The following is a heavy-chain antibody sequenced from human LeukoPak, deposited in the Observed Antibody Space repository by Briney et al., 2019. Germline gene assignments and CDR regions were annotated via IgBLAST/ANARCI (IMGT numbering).Heavy chain of an antibody. CDR3: GRDFGLVGTKRSFDL. D-gene: IGHD1-7*01. CDR1: GFTFSSYA. CDR2: IKQDGSEK. Sequence: GGSLRLSCAASGFTFSSYAMSWVRQAPGKGLEWVANIKQDGSEKYYVDSVKGRFTISRDNAKNSVDLQMNSLRAEDTAVYYCGRDFGLVGTKRSFDLWGQGTMVTVSS. V-gene: IGHV3-7*03. J-gene: IGHJ3*01.